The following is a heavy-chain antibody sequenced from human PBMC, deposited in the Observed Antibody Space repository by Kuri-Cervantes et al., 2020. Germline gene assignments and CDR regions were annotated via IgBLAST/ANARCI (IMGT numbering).Heavy chain of an antibody. D-gene: IGHD3-9*01. J-gene: IGHJ5*02. CDR1: GYTFTSYG. CDR3: ARWPISESAPSFDP. CDR2: ISAYNGNT. Sequence: ASVKVSCKASGYTFTSYGISWVRQASGQGLEWMGWISAYNGNTNYAQKLQGRVTMATDTSTSTAYMELRSLRSDDTAVYYCARWPISESAPSFDPWGQGTLVTVSS. V-gene: IGHV1-18*01.